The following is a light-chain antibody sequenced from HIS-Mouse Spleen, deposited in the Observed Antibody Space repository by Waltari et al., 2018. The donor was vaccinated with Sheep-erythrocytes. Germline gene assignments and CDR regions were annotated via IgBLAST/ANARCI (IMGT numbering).Light chain of an antibody. CDR1: SSDVGGYNY. J-gene: IGLJ1*01. V-gene: IGLV2-11*01. CDR2: DVS. Sequence: QPRSVSGSPGQSVTISCTGTSSDVGGYNYVSWYQQHPGKAPKLMIYDVSKRPSGVPDRFSGSKFGNTASLTISGLQAEDEADYYCCSYAGSYNHVFATGTKVTVL. CDR3: CSYAGSYNHV.